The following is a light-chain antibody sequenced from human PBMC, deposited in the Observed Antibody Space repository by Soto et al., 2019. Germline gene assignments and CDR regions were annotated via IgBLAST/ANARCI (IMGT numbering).Light chain of an antibody. CDR1: QSVSSSY. CDR2: GVS. J-gene: IGKJ3*01. V-gene: IGKV3-20*01. CDR3: QLYGSSFT. Sequence: EIVLTQSPGTLSLSPGERATLSCRASQSVSSSYLAWYQQKPGQAPRLLIYGVSSRATGIPDRFSGSGSGTDFTLTISRLEPEDFAVYYCQLYGSSFTFGPGTKVDIK.